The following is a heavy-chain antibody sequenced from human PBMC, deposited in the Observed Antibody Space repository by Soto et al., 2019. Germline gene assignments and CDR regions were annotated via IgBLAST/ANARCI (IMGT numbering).Heavy chain of an antibody. J-gene: IGHJ4*02. V-gene: IGHV3-23*01. CDR1: GVTFSRYD. CDR3: AKVVEMTTMTPL. D-gene: IGHD4-4*01. CDR2: ISGSGGST. Sequence: EGARRLSWGASGVTFSRYDMSLFRQAPGKGLEWVSTISGSGGSTYYADSVKGRFTVSRDNTRNTLYLQMNSLRAEDTAVYYFAKVVEMTTMTPLWGKAALVTVS.